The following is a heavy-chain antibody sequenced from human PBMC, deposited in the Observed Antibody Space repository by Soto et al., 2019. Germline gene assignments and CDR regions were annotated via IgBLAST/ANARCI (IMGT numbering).Heavy chain of an antibody. CDR2: INHSGST. D-gene: IGHD2-15*01. Sequence: QVQLQQWGAGLLKPSETLSLTCAVYGGSFSGYYWSWIRQPPGKGLEWIGEINHSGSTNYNPSLNSRLTISVDTSKNQFSLKLSSVTAADTAVYYCARGSRRYCSGGSCQRVYFDYWGQGTLVTVSS. J-gene: IGHJ4*02. V-gene: IGHV4-34*01. CDR1: GGSFSGYY. CDR3: ARGSRRYCSGGSCQRVYFDY.